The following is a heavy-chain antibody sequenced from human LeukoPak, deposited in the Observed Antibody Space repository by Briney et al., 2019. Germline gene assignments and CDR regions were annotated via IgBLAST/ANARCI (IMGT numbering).Heavy chain of an antibody. CDR1: GGSISSSSYY. D-gene: IGHD6-13*01. CDR2: IYYSGST. J-gene: IGHJ6*03. CDR3: ARAYYSSSWSYYYYYYMDV. V-gene: IGHV4-39*07. Sequence: SETLSLTRTVSGGSISSSSYYWGWIRQPPGKGLEWIGSIYYSGSTYYNPSLKSRVTISVDTSKNQFSLKLSSVTAADTAVYYCARAYYSSSWSYYYYYYMDVWGKGTTVTVSS.